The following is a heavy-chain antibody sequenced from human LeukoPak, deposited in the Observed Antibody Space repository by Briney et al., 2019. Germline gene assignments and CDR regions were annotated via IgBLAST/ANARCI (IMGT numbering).Heavy chain of an antibody. V-gene: IGHV4-30-2*01. D-gene: IGHD1-26*01. J-gene: IGHJ6*02. CDR2: INHSGST. CDR1: GGSISSGGYY. CDR3: ARIQQRWGRDMDV. Sequence: SETLSLTCTVSGGSISSGGYYWSWIRQPPGKGLEWIGEINHSGSTNYNPSLKSRVTISVDTSKNQFSLKLSSVTAADTAVYYCARIQQRWGRDMDVWGQGTTVTVSS.